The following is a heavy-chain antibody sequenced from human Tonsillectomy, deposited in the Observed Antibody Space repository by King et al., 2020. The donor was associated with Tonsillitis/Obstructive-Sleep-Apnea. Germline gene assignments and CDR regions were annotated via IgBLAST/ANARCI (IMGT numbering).Heavy chain of an antibody. CDR3: ASHTGYSNGYRSGMDV. V-gene: IGHV5-10-1*03. Sequence: EVQLVESGAEVKKPGESLRISCKGSGYSFNRYWISWVRQMPGKGLEWMGTIDPSDSYTNYSPSFQGHVTISTDKSISTAYLQWSRLKASDTAMYYCASHTGYSNGYRSGMDVWGQGTTVTVSS. CDR2: IDPSDSYT. CDR1: GYSFNRYW. D-gene: IGHD3-22*01. J-gene: IGHJ6*02.